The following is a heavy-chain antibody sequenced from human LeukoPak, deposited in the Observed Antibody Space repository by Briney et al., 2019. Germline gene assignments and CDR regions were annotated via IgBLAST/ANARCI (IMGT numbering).Heavy chain of an antibody. CDR1: GYMFTSHG. V-gene: IGHV1-18*01. D-gene: IGHD6-25*01. CDR2: ISAQNGNT. Sequence: GAAVKVPFKSSGYMFTSHGIHWLRQAPGQGLEGMGCISAQNGNTNYMQQFLGRVTMTRDTSASTVYMELRSLKSDDTAVYYCARESIGGYGFDYWGQGTPVTVAS. J-gene: IGHJ4*02. CDR3: ARESIGGYGFDY.